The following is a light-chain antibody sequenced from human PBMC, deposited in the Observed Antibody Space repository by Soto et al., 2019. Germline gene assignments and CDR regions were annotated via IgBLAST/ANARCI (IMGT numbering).Light chain of an antibody. Sequence: DIQMTQSPSSLSASVGDRVTITCRASQTIRYSLNWYQQKPWKAPKVLIYDASTLQSGVPPRFSGSGSGTDFALTISSLQPEDFATYYCHQSAGSLTWTFGQGTRVEAK. V-gene: IGKV1-39*01. J-gene: IGKJ1*01. CDR2: DAS. CDR1: QTIRYS. CDR3: HQSAGSLTWT.